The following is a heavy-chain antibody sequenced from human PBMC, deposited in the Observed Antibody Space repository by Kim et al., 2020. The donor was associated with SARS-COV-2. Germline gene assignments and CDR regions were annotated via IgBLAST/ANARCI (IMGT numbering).Heavy chain of an antibody. CDR1: GFTFSTYW. J-gene: IGHJ5*02. Sequence: GGSLRLSCAASGFTFSTYWMHWVRQVPGKGLVWVSRINRDGRSTSYADSVKGRFTMSRDNAKNTLYLQMNSLRAEDTAVYYCTRDLIGDPPLVGGLSGFDPWGQGTLVTVSS. D-gene: IGHD7-27*01. V-gene: IGHV3-74*01. CDR2: INRDGRST. CDR3: TRDLIGDPPLVGGLSGFDP.